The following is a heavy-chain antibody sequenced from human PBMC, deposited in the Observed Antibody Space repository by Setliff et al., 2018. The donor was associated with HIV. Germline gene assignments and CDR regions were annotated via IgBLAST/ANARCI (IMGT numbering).Heavy chain of an antibody. J-gene: IGHJ4*02. CDR2: ITSSGTTT. D-gene: IGHD3-10*01. V-gene: IGHV3-11*04. CDR1: GFSFSGYY. Sequence: PGGSLRLSCAASGFSFSGYYMTWVRQAPGRGLEWVSYITSSGTTTLYGDSMRGRFTASRDNAESSMYLQMNNLRAEDAAVYYCAIIRVNGSPYWGQGTPVTVSS. CDR3: AIIRVNGSPY.